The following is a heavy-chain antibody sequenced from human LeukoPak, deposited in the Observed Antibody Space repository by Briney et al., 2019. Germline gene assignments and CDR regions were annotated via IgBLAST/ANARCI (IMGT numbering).Heavy chain of an antibody. D-gene: IGHD5-18*01. V-gene: IGHV4-34*01. J-gene: IGHJ4*02. CDR3: AIGGVVDTAGFDY. CDR1: GGSFSGYY. Sequence: SETLSLTCAVYGGSFSGYYWSWIRQPPGKGLEWIGEINHSGSTNYNPSLKSRVTISVDTSKNQFSLKLSSVTAADTAVYYCAIGGVVDTAGFDYWGQGTLVTVSS. CDR2: INHSGST.